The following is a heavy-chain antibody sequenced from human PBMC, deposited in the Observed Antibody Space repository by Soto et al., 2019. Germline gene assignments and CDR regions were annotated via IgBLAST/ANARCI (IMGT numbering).Heavy chain of an antibody. CDR3: ARAGAEVTRFCDY. Sequence: EASVKVSCKASGYTFTSYAMHWVRQAPGQRLEWMGWISAKNGNTDYAQKFQGRITMTTDTSTSTAYMELRSLRSDDTALYYCARAGAEVTRFCDYWGQGTLVTVSS. D-gene: IGHD3-3*01. CDR1: GYTFTSYA. CDR2: ISAKNGNT. V-gene: IGHV1-18*01. J-gene: IGHJ4*02.